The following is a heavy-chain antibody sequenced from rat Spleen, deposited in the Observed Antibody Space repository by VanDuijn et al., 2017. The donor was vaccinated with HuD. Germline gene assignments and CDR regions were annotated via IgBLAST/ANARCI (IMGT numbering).Heavy chain of an antibody. V-gene: IGHV5-29*01. CDR3: TRLYYSNWFAY. CDR2: ISHDGSST. Sequence: VQLVESDGGLVQPGRSLKLSCAASGFIFSDYYMAWVRQAPTKGLEWVATISHDGSSTYYRDPEKGRFTISRDNAKSTLYLQMDSLRSEDTATYYCTRLYYSNWFAYWGQGTLVTVSS. CDR1: GFIFSDYY. J-gene: IGHJ3*01. D-gene: IGHD1-1*01.